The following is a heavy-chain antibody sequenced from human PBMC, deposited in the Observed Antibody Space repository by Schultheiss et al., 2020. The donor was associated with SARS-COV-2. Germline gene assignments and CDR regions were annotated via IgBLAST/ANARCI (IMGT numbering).Heavy chain of an antibody. J-gene: IGHJ3*02. Sequence: ASVKVSCKASGYTFTGYYMHWVRQAPGQGLEWMGWINPNSGGTNYAQKFQGRVTMTTDTSTSTAYMELRSLRSDDTAVYYCAKILEGDAFDIWGQGTMVTVSS. CDR2: INPNSGGT. D-gene: IGHD3-3*01. V-gene: IGHV1-2*02. CDR1: GYTFTGYY. CDR3: AKILEGDAFDI.